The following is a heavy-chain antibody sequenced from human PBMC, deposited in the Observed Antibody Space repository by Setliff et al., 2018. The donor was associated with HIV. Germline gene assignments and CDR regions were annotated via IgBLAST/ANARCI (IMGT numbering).Heavy chain of an antibody. CDR1: GGSIRNGLYY. CDR2: VYYSGCT. CDR3: ARGGGSDTNFDL. Sequence: SETLSLTCTVSGGSIRNGLYYWHWIRQPPGKGLEWIGSVYYSGCTYYKPSLKSRVTISVDTSKNQFSLRLSSVTAADRAVYYCARGGGSDTNFDLWGQGTLVTVSS. V-gene: IGHV4-39*07. J-gene: IGHJ4*02. D-gene: IGHD5-18*01.